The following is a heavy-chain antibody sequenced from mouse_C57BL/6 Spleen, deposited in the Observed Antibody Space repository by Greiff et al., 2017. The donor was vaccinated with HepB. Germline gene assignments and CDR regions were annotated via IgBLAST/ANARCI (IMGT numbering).Heavy chain of an antibody. CDR3: ARRGLGRNWDGAMDY. CDR1: GYTFTSYG. J-gene: IGHJ4*01. CDR2: IYPRSGNT. D-gene: IGHD4-1*01. V-gene: IGHV1-81*01. Sequence: QVQLQQSGAELARPGASVKLSCKASGYTFTSYGISWVKQRTGQGLEWIGEIYPRSGNTYYNEKFKGKATLTADKSSSTAYMELRSLTSEDSAVYFCARRGLGRNWDGAMDYWGQGTSVTVSS.